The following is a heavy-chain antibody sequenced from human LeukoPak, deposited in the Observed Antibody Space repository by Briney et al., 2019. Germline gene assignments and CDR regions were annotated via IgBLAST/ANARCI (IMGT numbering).Heavy chain of an antibody. CDR1: GYTLTELS. CDR3: ATLSEGDYFDY. CDR2: FDPEDGET. V-gene: IGHV1-24*01. Sequence: GASVKVSCKVSGYTLTELSMHWVRQAPGKGLEWMGGFDPEDGETIYAQKFQGRVTMPEDTSTDTAYMELSSLRSEDTAVYYCATLSEGDYFDYWGQGPLVTVSS. D-gene: IGHD3-16*01. J-gene: IGHJ4*02.